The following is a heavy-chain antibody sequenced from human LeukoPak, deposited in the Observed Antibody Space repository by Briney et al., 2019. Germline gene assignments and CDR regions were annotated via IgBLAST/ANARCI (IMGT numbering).Heavy chain of an antibody. CDR2: ISYDGSNK. CDR1: GFTFSSYG. Sequence: GGSLRLSCAASGFTFSSYGMHWVRQAPGKGLEWVAVISYDGSNKYYADSVRGRFTISRDNSKNTQYLEMNSLKTEDTAVYYCATYYDSSGVDRAAFDYWGQGTLVTVSS. V-gene: IGHV3-30*03. D-gene: IGHD3-22*01. CDR3: ATYYDSSGVDRAAFDY. J-gene: IGHJ4*02.